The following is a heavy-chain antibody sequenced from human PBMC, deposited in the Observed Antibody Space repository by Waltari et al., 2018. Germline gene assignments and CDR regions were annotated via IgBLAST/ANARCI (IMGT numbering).Heavy chain of an antibody. CDR1: GYTFTRYY. V-gene: IGHV1-3*04. CDR2: IGTANGDR. CDR3: VRGGGTAHFDY. J-gene: IGHJ4*02. Sequence: QVQLVQSGAEVKRPGASVTVSCKTSGYTFTRYYMHWVRQAPGQSLEWMGWIGTANGDRKYSHEFYDRLTFSRDTSASTIYMEVKSLRFEDTAVYYCVRGGGTAHFDYWGQGTLITVSS. D-gene: IGHD6-25*01.